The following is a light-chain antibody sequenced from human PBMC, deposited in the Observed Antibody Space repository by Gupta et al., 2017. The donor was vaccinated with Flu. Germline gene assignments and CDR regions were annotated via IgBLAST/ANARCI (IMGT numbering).Light chain of an antibody. V-gene: IGKV3-15*01. J-gene: IGKJ2*01. CDR1: QSVSSN. CDR2: DAS. CDR3: QQYDNWPPYT. Sequence: EIVMTQSPATLSVSLGERATLSCRASQSVSSNLAWYQQKPGQAPRLLIYDASTRATAIPARFSGSASGTEFTLTISSLQSEDFGVYYCQQYDNWPPYTFGQGTKLEIK.